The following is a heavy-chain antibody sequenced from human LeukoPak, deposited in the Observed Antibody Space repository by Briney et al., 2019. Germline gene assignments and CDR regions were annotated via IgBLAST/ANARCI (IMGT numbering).Heavy chain of an antibody. V-gene: IGHV1-2*02. Sequence: ASVKVSCKASGYTFTGYYMHWVRQAPGQGLEWMGWINPNSGGTNYAQKFQSRVTMTRDTSISTAYMELSRLRSDDTAVYYCARGDSSSWYRFDYWGQGTLVTVSS. CDR1: GYTFTGYY. CDR2: INPNSGGT. CDR3: ARGDSSSWYRFDY. J-gene: IGHJ4*02. D-gene: IGHD6-13*01.